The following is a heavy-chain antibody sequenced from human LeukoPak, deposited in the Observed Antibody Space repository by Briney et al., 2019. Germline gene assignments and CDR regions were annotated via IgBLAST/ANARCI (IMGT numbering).Heavy chain of an antibody. J-gene: IGHJ6*02. D-gene: IGHD3-3*01. V-gene: IGHV1-46*01. CDR1: GYTFTSYY. Sequence: ASVKVSCKASGYTFTSYYMHWVRQAPGQGLEWMGIINSSGGSTSYAQKFQGRVTMTRDTSTSTVYMELSSLRSEDTAVYYCARDRTSTIFGVVQYGIGNAGVWGQGTTVTVSS. CDR3: ARDRTSTIFGVVQYGIGNAGV. CDR2: INSSGGST.